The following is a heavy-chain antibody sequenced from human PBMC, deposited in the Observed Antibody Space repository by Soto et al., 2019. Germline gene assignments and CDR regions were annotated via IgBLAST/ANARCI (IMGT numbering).Heavy chain of an antibody. Sequence: GASVKVSCKACGYTFTSYYMHWVRQAPGQGLEWMGIINPSGGSTSYAQKFQGRVTMTRDTSTSTVYMELSSLRSEDTAVYYRASSVETGTGANYYYYGMDVWGQGTTVTVSS. CDR2: INPSGGST. CDR1: GYTFTSYY. D-gene: IGHD1-1*01. CDR3: ASSVETGTGANYYYYGMDV. J-gene: IGHJ6*02. V-gene: IGHV1-46*01.